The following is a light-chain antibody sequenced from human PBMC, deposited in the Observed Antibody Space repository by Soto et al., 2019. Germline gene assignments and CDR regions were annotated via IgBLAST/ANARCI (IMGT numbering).Light chain of an antibody. Sequence: EVVMTQSPATLSVSPGERAPLSCRASQRVSRNLAWYQQKPGQAPRLLIYSASTRATGVPARFSGSGSGTEFTLTISSLQSEDFAVYYCQQSNNWPFTPGPGTKVDIK. V-gene: IGKV3-15*01. CDR2: SAS. CDR3: QQSNNWPFT. CDR1: QRVSRN. J-gene: IGKJ3*01.